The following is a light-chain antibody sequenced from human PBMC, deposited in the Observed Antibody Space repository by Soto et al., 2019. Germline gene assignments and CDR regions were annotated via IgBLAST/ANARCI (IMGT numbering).Light chain of an antibody. Sequence: SYELTQPPSVSVSPGQTASITCFGDKLGEKYACWYQQRPGQSPVLVIYQNNKRPSGIPERFSGSNSGNTATLTISGTQALDEADYYCQVWDSSTVVFGGGTQLTVL. CDR3: QVWDSSTVV. CDR1: KLGEKY. CDR2: QNN. V-gene: IGLV3-1*01. J-gene: IGLJ2*01.